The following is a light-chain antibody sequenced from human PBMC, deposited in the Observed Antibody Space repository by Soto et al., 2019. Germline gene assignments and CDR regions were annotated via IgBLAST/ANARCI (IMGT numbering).Light chain of an antibody. CDR2: AAS. CDR3: QQYYSYPWT. Sequence: AIRMTQSPSSFSASTGDRVTITCRASQGISSYLAWYQQKPGKAPKLLIYAASTLQSVVPSRFSGRGSGTDFTLTFSGRQCEDFATFYCQQYYSYPWTFGQGTKVEIK. J-gene: IGKJ1*01. V-gene: IGKV1-8*01. CDR1: QGISSY.